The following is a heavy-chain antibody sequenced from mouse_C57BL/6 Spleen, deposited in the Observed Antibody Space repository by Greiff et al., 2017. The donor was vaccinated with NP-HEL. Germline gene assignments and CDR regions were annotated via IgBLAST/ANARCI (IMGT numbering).Heavy chain of an antibody. CDR3: ARDQGVWLRQYFDV. D-gene: IGHD2-2*01. CDR1: GFTFSSYA. Sequence: EVQLQESGGGLVKPGGSLKLSCAASGFTFSSYAMSWVRQTPEKRLEWVATISDGGSYTYYPDNVKGRFTISRDNAKNNLYLQMSHLKSEDTAMYYCARDQGVWLRQYFDVWGTGTTVTVSS. V-gene: IGHV5-4*01. J-gene: IGHJ1*03. CDR2: ISDGGSYT.